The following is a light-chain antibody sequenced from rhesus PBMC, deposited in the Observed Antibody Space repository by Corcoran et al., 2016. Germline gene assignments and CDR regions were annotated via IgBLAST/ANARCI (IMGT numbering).Light chain of an antibody. V-gene: IGKV3-24*01. CDR2: GAS. J-gene: IGKJ1*01. CDR1: QSVSSS. Sequence: EIVMTQSPATLSLSPGERATLSCRASQSVSSSLAWYQQKPGQAPRLLIYGASSRATGIPDRFSGSGSGTDFTLTISSLEPGDVAVYYCLQNSNLWTFGQGTKVEIK. CDR3: LQNSNLWT.